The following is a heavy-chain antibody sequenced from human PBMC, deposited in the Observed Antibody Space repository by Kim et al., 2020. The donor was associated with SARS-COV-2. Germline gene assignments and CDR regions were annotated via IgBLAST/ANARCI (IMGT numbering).Heavy chain of an antibody. CDR3: VGSVLGY. CDR2: IQSKSDGGTT. Sequence: GGSLRLSCAASGFTFNNAGMSWARQAPGKGLEWVGHIQSKSDGGTTSYAVPVKVRFTLSSDDYKNTVYLQMNSLETEDTAVYYCVGSVLGYWGQGTLVTVSS. V-gene: IGHV3-15*06. D-gene: IGHD1-26*01. J-gene: IGHJ4*02. CDR1: GFTFNNAG.